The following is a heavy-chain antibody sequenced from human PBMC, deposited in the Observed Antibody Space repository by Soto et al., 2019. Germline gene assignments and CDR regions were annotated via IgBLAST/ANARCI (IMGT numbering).Heavy chain of an antibody. V-gene: IGHV4-31*03. D-gene: IGHD3-22*01. J-gene: IGHJ4*02. CDR3: ARGFHYYDSSGSDY. CDR1: GGSISSGGYY. Sequence: SETLSLTCTVSGGSISSGGYYWSWIRQHPGKGLEWIGYIYYSGSTYYNPSLKSRVTISVDTSKNQFSLKLSSVTAADTAVYYCARGFHYYDSSGSDYWGQGTLVTVSS. CDR2: IYYSGST.